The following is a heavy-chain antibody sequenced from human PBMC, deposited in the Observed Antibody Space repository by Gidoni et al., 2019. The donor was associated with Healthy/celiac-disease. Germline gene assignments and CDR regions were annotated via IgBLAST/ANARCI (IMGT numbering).Heavy chain of an antibody. Sequence: QVQLVQSGAEVKKPGSSVTVSCKASGGACSSYAISWVRQAPGQGLEWMGGIIPIFGTANYAQKFQGRVTITADESTSIAYMELSSLRSEDTAVYYCARDPYSSSQAWGQGTLVTVSS. V-gene: IGHV1-69*01. CDR1: GGACSSYA. CDR2: IIPIFGTA. D-gene: IGHD6-6*01. CDR3: ARDPYSSSQA. J-gene: IGHJ5*02.